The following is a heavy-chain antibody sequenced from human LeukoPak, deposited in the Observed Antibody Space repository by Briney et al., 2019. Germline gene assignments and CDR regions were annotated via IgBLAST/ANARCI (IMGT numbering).Heavy chain of an antibody. Sequence: GASVKVSCKASGGTFSSYAISWVRQAPGQGLEWTGGIIPIFGTANYAQEFQGRVTITADESTSTAYMELSSLRSEDTAVYYCATPPTYCSSTSCSEFSFDYWGQGTLVTVSS. CDR2: IIPIFGTA. V-gene: IGHV1-69*13. J-gene: IGHJ4*02. D-gene: IGHD2-2*01. CDR3: ATPPTYCSSTSCSEFSFDY. CDR1: GGTFSSYA.